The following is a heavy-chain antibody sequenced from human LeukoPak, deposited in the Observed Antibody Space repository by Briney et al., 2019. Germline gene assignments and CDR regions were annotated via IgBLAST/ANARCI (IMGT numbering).Heavy chain of an antibody. J-gene: IGHJ4*02. CDR3: ARGGSSTYIDY. D-gene: IGHD2-2*01. V-gene: IGHV1-18*01. CDR1: GFTFTSYG. Sequence: GASVKVSCKTSGFTFTSYGFTWVRQAPGQGFEWMGWISAYNGNTNYAQKLQGRVTMTTDTSTGTVYMELRSLRSDDTAVYYCARGGSSTYIDYWGRGTLVTVSS. CDR2: ISAYNGNT.